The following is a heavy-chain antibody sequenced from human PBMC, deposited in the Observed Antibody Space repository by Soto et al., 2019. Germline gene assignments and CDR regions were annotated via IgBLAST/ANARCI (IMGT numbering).Heavy chain of an antibody. Sequence: SETLSLTCSVSGGSTSSYYWSWIRQPPGKGLELIGYIYGSGSTNYNPSLKSRVTISVDTSKNQFSLKLKSVTAADTAVYYCARDRSKGGWFDPWGQGTLVTASS. J-gene: IGHJ5*02. CDR2: IYGSGST. V-gene: IGHV4-59*01. CDR3: ARDRSKGGWFDP. D-gene: IGHD3-16*01. CDR1: GGSTSSYY.